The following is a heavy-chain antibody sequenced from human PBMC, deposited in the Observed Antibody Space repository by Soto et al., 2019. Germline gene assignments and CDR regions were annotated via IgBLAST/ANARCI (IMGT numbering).Heavy chain of an antibody. V-gene: IGHV6-1*01. CDR2: TYYRSKWYN. Sequence: SQTLSLTCAISGDSVSSNSAAWNWIRQSPSRCLEWLGRTYYRSKWYNDYAVSVKSRITINPDTSKNQFSLQLNSVTPEDTAVYYCARDRGIAARRPNYYGMDVWGQGTTVTVSS. D-gene: IGHD6-6*01. J-gene: IGHJ6*02. CDR3: ARDRGIAARRPNYYGMDV. CDR1: GDSVSSNSAA.